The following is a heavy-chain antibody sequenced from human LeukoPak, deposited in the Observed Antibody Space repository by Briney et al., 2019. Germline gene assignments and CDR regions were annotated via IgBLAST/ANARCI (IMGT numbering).Heavy chain of an antibody. CDR1: RYTFTGYY. Sequence: GASVKVSCKASRYTFTGYYMHWVRQAPGQGLEWMVSINPNSGGTDYAQKFQGRVTRTRATSISTAYMELSRLRSDDTAVYYCARGTGEGYTYGRYYFDYWGQGTLVTVSS. V-gene: IGHV1-2*02. CDR2: INPNSGGT. D-gene: IGHD5-18*01. CDR3: ARGTGEGYTYGRYYFDY. J-gene: IGHJ4*02.